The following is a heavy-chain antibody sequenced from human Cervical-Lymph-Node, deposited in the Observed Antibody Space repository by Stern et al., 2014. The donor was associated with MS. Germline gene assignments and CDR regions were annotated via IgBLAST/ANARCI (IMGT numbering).Heavy chain of an antibody. Sequence: EVQLEESGGGSVQPGRSLRLSCAASGVTFDDCAMHWVMQAPGKGLEWVSGISWNSNNIGYADSVRGRFTISRDNAKNSLYLQMNGLRPEDTALYYCAKDISERHYYFDSWGEGTLVTVSS. D-gene: IGHD3-16*02. CDR2: ISWNSNNI. V-gene: IGHV3-9*01. CDR1: GVTFDDCA. CDR3: AKDISERHYYFDS. J-gene: IGHJ4*02.